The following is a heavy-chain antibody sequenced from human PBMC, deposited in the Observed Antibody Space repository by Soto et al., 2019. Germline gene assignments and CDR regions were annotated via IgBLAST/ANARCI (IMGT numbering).Heavy chain of an antibody. CDR2: IKSKTDGGTT. V-gene: IGHV3-15*01. Sequence: GESLKISCAASGFTFSNAWMSWVRQAPGKGLEWVGRIKSKTDGGTTDYAAPVKGRFTISRDDSKNTLYLQMNSLKTEDTAVYYCTTTYGSGSYDYWGQGTLVTVSS. CDR1: GFTFSNAW. J-gene: IGHJ4*02. D-gene: IGHD3-10*01. CDR3: TTTYGSGSYDY.